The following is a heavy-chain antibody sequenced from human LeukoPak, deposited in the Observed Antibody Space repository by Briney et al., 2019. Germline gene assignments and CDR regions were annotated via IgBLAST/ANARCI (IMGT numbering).Heavy chain of an antibody. V-gene: IGHV4-30-4*01. J-gene: IGHJ4*02. CDR3: ARVSNIFTGYPIDY. Sequence: SETLSPTCTVSGGSISSGSYYWSWIRQPPGKGLEWIGYIYHSGSAYYKSSLESHVTISIDTSKNQFSLKLSSVTAADTAVYYCARVSNIFTGYPIDYWGQGTLVTVSS. CDR1: GGSISSGSYY. CDR2: IYHSGSA. D-gene: IGHD3-9*01.